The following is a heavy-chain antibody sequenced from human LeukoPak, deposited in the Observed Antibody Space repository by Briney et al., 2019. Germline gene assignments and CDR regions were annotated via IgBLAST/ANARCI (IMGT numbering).Heavy chain of an antibody. J-gene: IGHJ4*02. CDR2: ISSSSTI. D-gene: IGHD3-22*01. V-gene: IGHV3-48*02. CDR3: ARVKRGNSGYPDY. CDR1: GFTFSSYS. Sequence: QPGGSLRLSCAASGFTFSSYSMNWVRQAPGKGLEWVSYISSSSTIYYADSVKGRFTISRDNAKNSLYLQMNSLRDEDTAVYYCARVKRGNSGYPDYWGQGTLVTVSS.